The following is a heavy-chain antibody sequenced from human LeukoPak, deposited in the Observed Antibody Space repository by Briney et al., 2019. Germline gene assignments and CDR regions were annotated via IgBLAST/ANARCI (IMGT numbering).Heavy chain of an antibody. CDR2: IYYSGST. D-gene: IGHD6-19*01. CDR1: GGSISSYY. CDR3: ARFSSGWSPFDY. V-gene: IGHV4-59*08. J-gene: IGHJ4*02. Sequence: SETLSLTCTVSGGSISSYYWSWIRQPPGEGLEWIGYIYYSGSTNYNPSLKSRVTISVDTSKNQFSLKLSSVTAADTAVYYCARFSSGWSPFDYWGQGTLVTVSS.